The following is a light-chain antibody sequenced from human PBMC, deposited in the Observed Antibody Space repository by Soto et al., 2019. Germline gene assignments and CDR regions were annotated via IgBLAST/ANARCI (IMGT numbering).Light chain of an antibody. J-gene: IGLJ3*02. CDR2: GNS. Sequence: QSVLTQPPSVSGAPGQRVTISCTGSSSNIGAGYDVHWYQQLPGTAPKLLIYGNSNRPSGVPDRFSGSKSGTSASLAITGLQAEDEADYYCQSYDSSLRGLVFGGGTKRTVL. CDR1: SSNIGAGYD. CDR3: QSYDSSLRGLV. V-gene: IGLV1-40*01.